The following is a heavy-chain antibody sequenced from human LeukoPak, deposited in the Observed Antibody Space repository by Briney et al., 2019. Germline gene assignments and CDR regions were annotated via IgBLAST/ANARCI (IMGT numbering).Heavy chain of an antibody. CDR2: IKQDGSQK. V-gene: IGHV3-7*01. CDR3: MTASRSSSWPPPT. CDR1: GFTFSSYW. J-gene: IGHJ5*02. D-gene: IGHD6-13*01. Sequence: GGSLRLSCAASGFTFSSYWMNWVRQAPGKGLEWVANIKQDGSQKKYVDSVKGRFTISRNNAKNSLYLQMNSLRAEDTAVYYCMTASRSSSWPPPTWGQGTLVTVSS.